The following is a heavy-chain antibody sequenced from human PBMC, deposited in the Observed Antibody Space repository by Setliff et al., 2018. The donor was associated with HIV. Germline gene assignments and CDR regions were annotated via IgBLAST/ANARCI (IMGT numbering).Heavy chain of an antibody. V-gene: IGHV4-31*03. D-gene: IGHD5-18*01. Sequence: PSETLSLTCTVSGGSISSGAYYWTWIRQHPGKGLVWIGYIYYSGITHYNSSLKSRVTISVDTSNNQFSLSLNSVTVADTAVYYCARGGYNYGIQYFQHWGRGTLVTVSS. CDR3: ARGGYNYGIQYFQH. CDR1: GGSISSGAYY. J-gene: IGHJ1*01. CDR2: IYYSGIT.